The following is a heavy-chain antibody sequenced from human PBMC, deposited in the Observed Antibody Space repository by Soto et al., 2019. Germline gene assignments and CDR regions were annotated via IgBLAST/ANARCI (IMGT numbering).Heavy chain of an antibody. Sequence: QVQLQESGPGLVKPSQTLSLTCTVSGGSISSGAYYWSWIRQHPGKGLEWIGYIYYSGSTYYNPSPTSRVTIPKATSKNQSSLKLTPVTAADTAVYYCARFPSGGGDWFDPWGQGTLVTVSS. CDR3: ARFPSGGGDWFDP. CDR1: GGSISSGAYY. J-gene: IGHJ5*02. V-gene: IGHV4-31*03. CDR2: IYYSGST. D-gene: IGHD3-10*01.